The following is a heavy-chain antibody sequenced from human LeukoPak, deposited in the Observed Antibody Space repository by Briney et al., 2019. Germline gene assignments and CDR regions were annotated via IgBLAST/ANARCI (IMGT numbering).Heavy chain of an antibody. CDR3: AKGRPPHGTTVRYFDY. D-gene: IGHD4-17*01. CDR1: GFTFSSYA. CDR2: ISGSGGST. V-gene: IGHV3-23*01. Sequence: GGSLRLSCAASGFTFSSYAMSWVRQAPGKGLEWVSAISGSGGSTYYADSVKGRFTISRDNSKNTLYLQMNSLRAEDTAVYYCAKGRPPHGTTVRYFDYWGQGTLVTVSS. J-gene: IGHJ4*02.